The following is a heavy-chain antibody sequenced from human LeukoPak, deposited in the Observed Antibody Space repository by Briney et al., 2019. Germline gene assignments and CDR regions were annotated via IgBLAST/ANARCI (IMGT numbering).Heavy chain of an antibody. D-gene: IGHD6-19*01. CDR2: ISASSNFI. CDR1: GFTFSSYS. Sequence: GGSLRLSCVVSGFTFSSYSMSWVRQAPGKGLEWVSSISASSNFISYADSVKGRFTISRDNAKKSLYLQMNSVRAEDTAVYYCARDPGYSSGWLDYWGQGALVTVSS. CDR3: ARDPGYSSGWLDY. V-gene: IGHV3-21*01. J-gene: IGHJ4*02.